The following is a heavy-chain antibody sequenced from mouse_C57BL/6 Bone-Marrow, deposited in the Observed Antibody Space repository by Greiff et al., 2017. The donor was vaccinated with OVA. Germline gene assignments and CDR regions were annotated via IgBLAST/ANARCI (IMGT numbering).Heavy chain of an antibody. Sequence: QVQLQQPGAELVKPGASVKLSCKASGYTFTSYWMHWVKQRPGQGLEWIGMIHPNSGSTNYNEKFKSKATLTVDKSSSTAYMQLSSLTSEDSAVYYCAHTGRYYAMDYWGQGTSVTVSS. CDR2: IHPNSGST. J-gene: IGHJ4*01. D-gene: IGHD1-1*01. V-gene: IGHV1-64*01. CDR3: AHTGRYYAMDY. CDR1: GYTFTSYW.